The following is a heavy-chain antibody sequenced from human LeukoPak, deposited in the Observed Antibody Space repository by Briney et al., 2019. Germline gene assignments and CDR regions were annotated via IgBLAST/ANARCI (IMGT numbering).Heavy chain of an antibody. CDR2: IYYSGTT. CDR1: GGSVSSGSYY. J-gene: IGHJ5*02. D-gene: IGHD3-9*01. Sequence: SETLSLNCTVSGGSVSSGSYYWRWLRQPPGKGLDWIGNIYYSGTTNYNPSLKSRVTISVDTSKNQFSLKLSSVTAADTAVYYCARTTGRYLQFDPWGQGTLVTVSS. V-gene: IGHV4-61*01. CDR3: ARTTGRYLQFDP.